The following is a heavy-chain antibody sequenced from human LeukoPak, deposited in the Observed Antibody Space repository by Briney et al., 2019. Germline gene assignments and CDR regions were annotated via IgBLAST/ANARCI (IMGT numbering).Heavy chain of an antibody. D-gene: IGHD3-22*01. CDR2: IHYSEST. CDR3: ARHHLYDSRAYYAYYFDY. J-gene: IGHJ4*02. Sequence: SETLSLTCTVSGGSISTSSYYWGWIRQPPGKGLEWIGSIHYSESTYYHPSLKSRLTISVDTAKNHFSLKLSSVTAADTAVYFCARHHLYDSRAYYAYYFDYWGQGTLVTVSS. V-gene: IGHV4-39*01. CDR1: GGSISTSSYY.